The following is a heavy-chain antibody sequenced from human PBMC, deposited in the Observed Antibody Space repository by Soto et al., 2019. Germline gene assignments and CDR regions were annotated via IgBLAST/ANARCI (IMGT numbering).Heavy chain of an antibody. Sequence: QVPLVESGGGVVQPGRSLRLSCVASGITFSAYEMHWVRQAPGKGLEWVAVISYDGGDKYYADSVKGRFTISRDNSKNTLYLQMNSLRTEDTAVYYCASDRAASWFRPWGQGTQVSVSS. V-gene: IGHV3-30*03. CDR2: ISYDGGDK. CDR1: GITFSAYE. D-gene: IGHD6-13*01. J-gene: IGHJ5*02. CDR3: ASDRAASWFRP.